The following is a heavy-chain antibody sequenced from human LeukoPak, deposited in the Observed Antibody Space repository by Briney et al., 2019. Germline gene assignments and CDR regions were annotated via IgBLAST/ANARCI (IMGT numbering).Heavy chain of an antibody. J-gene: IGHJ6*03. V-gene: IGHV4-34*01. CDR2: INHSGST. Sequence: SETLSLTCAVYGGSFSGYYWSWIRQPPGKGLEWIGEINHSGSTNYNPSLKSRVTISVDTSKNQFSLKLSSVTAADTAVYYCASTLRYFDWLFYMDVWGKGTTVTISS. D-gene: IGHD3-9*01. CDR1: GGSFSGYY. CDR3: ASTLRYFDWLFYMDV.